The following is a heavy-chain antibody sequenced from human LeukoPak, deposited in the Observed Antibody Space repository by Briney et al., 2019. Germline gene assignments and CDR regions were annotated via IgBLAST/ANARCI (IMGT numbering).Heavy chain of an antibody. CDR2: IYYSGST. J-gene: IGHJ3*02. CDR3: ARDGWYYYDTTGSDAFDI. V-gene: IGHV4-30-4*08. D-gene: IGHD3-22*01. CDR1: GGSISSGDYY. Sequence: SETLSLTCTVSGGSISSGDYYWSWIRQPPGKGLEWIGYIYYSGSTYYNPSLKSRVTISVDTSKNQFSLKLSSVTAADTAVYYCARDGWYYYDTTGSDAFDIWGQGTMVTVST.